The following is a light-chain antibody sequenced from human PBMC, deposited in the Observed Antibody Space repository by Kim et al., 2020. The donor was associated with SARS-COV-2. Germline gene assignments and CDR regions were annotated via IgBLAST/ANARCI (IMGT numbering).Light chain of an antibody. CDR1: NIGSKS. CDR3: QVWDSSSDHWV. Sequence: VSVAPGKTARITCGGNNIGSKSVHWYQQKPGQAPVLVIYYDSDRPSGLPERFSGSNSGNTATLTISRVEAGDEADYYCQVWDSSSDHWVFGGGTQLTVL. V-gene: IGLV3-21*04. J-gene: IGLJ3*02. CDR2: YDS.